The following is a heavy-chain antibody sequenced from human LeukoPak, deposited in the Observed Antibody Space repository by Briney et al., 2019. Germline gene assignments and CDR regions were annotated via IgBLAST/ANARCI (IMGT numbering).Heavy chain of an antibody. Sequence: SDTLSLTCTVSGGSISSSSYYSAWIPKPRGKGLEWIGSIYYSGSTYYNPSLQSRVTISVDTCNNQFSLKLSSVTAANTAVYYCARLTLMPTIFRFDPWGQGTLVTVPS. CDR3: ARLTLMPTIFRFDP. CDR1: GGSISSSSYY. D-gene: IGHD3-3*01. V-gene: IGHV4-39*01. CDR2: IYYSGST. J-gene: IGHJ5*02.